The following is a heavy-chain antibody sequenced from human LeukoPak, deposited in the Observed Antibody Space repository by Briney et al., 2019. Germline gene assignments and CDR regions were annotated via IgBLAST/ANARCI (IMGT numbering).Heavy chain of an antibody. J-gene: IGHJ6*02. V-gene: IGHV3-23*01. D-gene: IGHD2-2*01. CDR1: GFTFSSYA. CDR2: ISGSSGST. CDR3: AKDLCSRTSCSNEDYYYYRMDV. Sequence: GGSLRLSCAASGFTFSSYAMSWVRQAPGKRLEWVSAISGSSGSTYYADSVKGRFTISRDNSKNTLYLQMNSLRAEDTAVYYCAKDLCSRTSCSNEDYYYYRMDVWGQGTTVTVSS.